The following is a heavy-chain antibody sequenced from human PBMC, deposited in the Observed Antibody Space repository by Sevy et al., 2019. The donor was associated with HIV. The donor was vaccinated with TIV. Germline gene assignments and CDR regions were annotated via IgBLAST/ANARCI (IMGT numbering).Heavy chain of an antibody. Sequence: ASVKVSCKASGYTFNNYGLSWVRQAPGQGLEWMGWISRYNTNYAQNLQGRVTMTTDTSTSTAYMELRSLRSDDTAVYYCARAPTGSQGPGQYFQHWGQDTLVTVSS. CDR3: ARAPTGSQGPGQYFQH. J-gene: IGHJ1*01. V-gene: IGHV1-18*01. D-gene: IGHD1-26*01. CDR1: GYTFNNYG. CDR2: ISRYNT.